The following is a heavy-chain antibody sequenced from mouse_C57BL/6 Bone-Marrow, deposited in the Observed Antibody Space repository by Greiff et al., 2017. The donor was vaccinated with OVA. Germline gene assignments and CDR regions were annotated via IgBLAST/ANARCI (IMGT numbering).Heavy chain of an antibody. V-gene: IGHV1-72*01. Sequence: QVQLQQPGAELVKPGASVKLSCKASGYTFTSYWMHWVKQRPGRGLEWIGRIDPNRGGTKYNEKFKSKATLTVDKPSSTAYMQLSSLTSEDSAVYYCARTGTCSYWYFDVWGTGTTVTVSS. CDR3: ARTGTCSYWYFDV. J-gene: IGHJ1*03. D-gene: IGHD4-1*01. CDR1: GYTFTSYW. CDR2: IDPNRGGT.